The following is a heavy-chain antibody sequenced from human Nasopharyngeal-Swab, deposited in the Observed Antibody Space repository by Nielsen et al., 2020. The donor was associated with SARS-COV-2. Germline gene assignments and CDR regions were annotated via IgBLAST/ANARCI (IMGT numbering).Heavy chain of an antibody. CDR3: AREGRDGFDY. Sequence: GESLKISCAASGFTFSSYWMHWVRQAPGKGLVWVSRINSDGSSTSYADSVKGRFTISRDNAKNTLYLQMNSLRVEDTAVYNCAREGRDGFDYWGQGTLVTVSS. J-gene: IGHJ4*02. V-gene: IGHV3-74*01. CDR1: GFTFSSYW. D-gene: IGHD5-24*01. CDR2: INSDGSST.